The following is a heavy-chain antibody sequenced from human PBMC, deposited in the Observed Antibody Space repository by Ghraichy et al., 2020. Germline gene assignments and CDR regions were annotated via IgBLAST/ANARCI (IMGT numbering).Heavy chain of an antibody. CDR2: IYYSGST. J-gene: IGHJ5*02. D-gene: IGHD1-26*01. CDR3: ARDHGSWFDP. V-gene: IGHV4-59*01. CDR1: GGSISSYY. Sequence: SQTLSRTCTVSGGSISSYYWSWIRQPPGKGLEWIGYIYYSGSTNYNPSLKSRVTISVDTSKNQFSLKLSSVTAADTAVYYCARDHGSWFDPWGQGTLVTVSS.